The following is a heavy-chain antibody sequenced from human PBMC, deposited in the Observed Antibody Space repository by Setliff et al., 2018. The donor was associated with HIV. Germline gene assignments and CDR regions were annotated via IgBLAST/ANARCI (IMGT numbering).Heavy chain of an antibody. CDR1: GYTFTSYY. D-gene: IGHD3-10*01. CDR3: ARGGPLITMVRGVLRWFDP. CDR2: INPSGGST. V-gene: IGHV1-46*01. J-gene: IGHJ5*02. Sequence: ASVKVSCKASGYTFTSYYMHWVRQAPGQGLEWMGIINPSGGSTSYAQKFQGRVTMTRDTSTSTVYMELSSLRSEDTAVYYCARGGPLITMVRGVLRWFDPWGQGTLVTVS.